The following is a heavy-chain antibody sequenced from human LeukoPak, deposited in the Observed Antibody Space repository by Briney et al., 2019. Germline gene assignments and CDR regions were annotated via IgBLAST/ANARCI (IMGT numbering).Heavy chain of an antibody. Sequence: PGGSLRLSCAASGFTFSNYWMSWVRQAPGKGLEWVSSISSSSSYIYYADSVKGRFTISRDNAKNSLYLQMNSLRAEDTAVYYCASQDPCSSSSGRCWGQGTLVTVSS. CDR3: ASQDPCSSSSGRC. J-gene: IGHJ4*02. CDR1: GFTFSNYW. V-gene: IGHV3-21*01. D-gene: IGHD6-6*01. CDR2: ISSSSSYI.